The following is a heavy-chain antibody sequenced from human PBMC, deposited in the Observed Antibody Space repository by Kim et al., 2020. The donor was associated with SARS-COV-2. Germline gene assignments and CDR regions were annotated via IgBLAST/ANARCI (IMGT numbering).Heavy chain of an antibody. CDR1: GFTFSSYG. CDR2: IWYDGSNK. Sequence: GGSLRLSCAASGFTFSSYGMHWVHQAPGKGLEWVAVIWYDGSNKYYADAVKGRFTISRDNSKNTLCLQMNSLRAEDTAVYYCARDSNPFNYYGSGSYYNVRYYYYGMDVWGQGTTVTVSS. J-gene: IGHJ6*02. D-gene: IGHD3-10*01. CDR3: ARDSNPFNYYGSGSYYNVRYYYYGMDV. V-gene: IGHV3-33*01.